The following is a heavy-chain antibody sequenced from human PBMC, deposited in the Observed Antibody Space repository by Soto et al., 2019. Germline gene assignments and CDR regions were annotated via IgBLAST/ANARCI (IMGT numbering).Heavy chain of an antibody. Sequence: LXQXLSLTCAISGDXVSSNSDAWNWIRQSPSRGLEWLGRKYYRSKWYNDYAVSVKSRITINPDTSKNHFSLQLNPVTTEDPAVYYCARANGAAAINWFDPWGQGTLATVSS. CDR3: ARANGAAAINWFDP. D-gene: IGHD6-13*01. CDR2: KYYRSKWYN. V-gene: IGHV6-1*01. CDR1: GDXVSSNSDA. J-gene: IGHJ5*02.